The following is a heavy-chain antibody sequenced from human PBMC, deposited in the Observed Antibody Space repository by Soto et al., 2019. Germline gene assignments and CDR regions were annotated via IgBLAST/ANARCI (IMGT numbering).Heavy chain of an antibody. Sequence: EVQLLESGGDLVQPGGSLRLSCVASGFDFSNYAVTWVRQAQGKGLEWVSSISRSSSVIYYADSVKGRFIISRDNSKNTLYLQMNSLRAEVTARYYCAKDPNGDYIGAFDDWGQGTLVTVSS. CDR2: ISRSSSVI. D-gene: IGHD4-17*01. CDR3: AKDPNGDYIGAFDD. V-gene: IGHV3-23*01. J-gene: IGHJ4*02. CDR1: GFDFSNYA.